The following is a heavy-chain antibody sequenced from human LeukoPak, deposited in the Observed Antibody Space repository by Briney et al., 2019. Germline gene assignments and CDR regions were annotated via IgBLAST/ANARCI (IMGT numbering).Heavy chain of an antibody. D-gene: IGHD6-19*01. Sequence: GGSLRLSCAASGFTFSSYSINWVRQAPGKGLEWVSSISSSSSYIYYADSVKGRFTISRDNAKNSLYLQMNSLRAEDTAVYYCAREAVAGPEGAFDIWGQGTMVTVSS. CDR1: GFTFSSYS. J-gene: IGHJ3*02. CDR3: AREAVAGPEGAFDI. CDR2: ISSSSSYI. V-gene: IGHV3-21*01.